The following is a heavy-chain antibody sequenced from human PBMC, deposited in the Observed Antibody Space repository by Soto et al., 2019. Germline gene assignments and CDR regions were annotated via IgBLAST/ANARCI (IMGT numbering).Heavy chain of an antibody. Sequence: ASVKVSCKVSGHTLTELSVHWVRRAPGKGLEWMGGFDPEDGEIVHAQNFQGRVSMTTDASTSVAYLELMTLTSDDTAVYYCAKSSLGATVCTDWGPGTLVTVSS. J-gene: IGHJ4*01. V-gene: IGHV1-24*01. D-gene: IGHD2-8*02. CDR3: AKSSLGATVCTD. CDR1: GHTLTELS. CDR2: FDPEDGEI.